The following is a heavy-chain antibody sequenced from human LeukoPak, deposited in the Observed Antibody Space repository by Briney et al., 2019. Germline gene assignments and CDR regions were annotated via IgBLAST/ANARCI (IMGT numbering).Heavy chain of an antibody. Sequence: GASVKVSCKASGYTFTSYDINWVRQATGQGLEWTGWMNPNSGNTGYAQKFQGRVTITRNTSISTAYMELSSLRSEDTAVYYCASISSGWYDAFDIWGQGTMVTVSS. D-gene: IGHD6-19*01. CDR1: GYTFTSYD. J-gene: IGHJ3*02. V-gene: IGHV1-8*03. CDR2: MNPNSGNT. CDR3: ASISSGWYDAFDI.